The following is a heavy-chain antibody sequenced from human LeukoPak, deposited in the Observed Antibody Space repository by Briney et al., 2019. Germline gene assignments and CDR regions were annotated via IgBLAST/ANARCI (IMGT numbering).Heavy chain of an antibody. Sequence: SQTLSLTYAVYGGSFSDYYWSWIHQPPGKGLEWIGEINPSGSTNYSPSLKSRVTISVDTSKNQFSLKLSSVAAADTAVYFCARVAYRYVINDWSRTGLGAYPTKYYDHMDVWDKGTTVTVSS. CDR3: ARVAYRYVINDWSRTGLGAYPTKYYDHMDV. CDR2: INPSGST. D-gene: IGHD5-18*01. V-gene: IGHV4-34*01. J-gene: IGHJ6*03. CDR1: GGSFSDYY.